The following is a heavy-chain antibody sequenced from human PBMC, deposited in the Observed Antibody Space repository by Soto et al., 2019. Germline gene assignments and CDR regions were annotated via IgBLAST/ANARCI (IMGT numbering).Heavy chain of an antibody. Sequence: QVQLVESGGGVVQPGRSLRLSCAASGFTFSSYGMHWVRQAPGKGLEWVAVISYDGSNKYYADSVKGRFTISRDNSNNTLYLQMNSLRAEDTAVYYCAKEVLDVVVTSSWFEPWGQGTLVTVSS. V-gene: IGHV3-30*18. CDR2: ISYDGSNK. J-gene: IGHJ5*02. CDR1: GFTFSSYG. D-gene: IGHD2-21*02. CDR3: AKEVLDVVVTSSWFEP.